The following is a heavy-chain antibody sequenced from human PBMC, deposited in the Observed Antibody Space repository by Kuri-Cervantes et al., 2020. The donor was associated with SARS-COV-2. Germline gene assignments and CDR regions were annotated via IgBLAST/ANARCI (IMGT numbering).Heavy chain of an antibody. J-gene: IGHJ4*02. CDR1: GFTFSSYS. V-gene: IGHV3-48*02. CDR3: ARDGGLSVVVIDFDY. D-gene: IGHD3-22*01. Sequence: GESLKISCAASGFTFSSYSMNWVRQAPGKGLEWVSYISNSSSTIYYADSVKGRFTISRDNAKNSLYLQMNSLRDEDTAVYYCARDGGLSVVVIDFDYWGQGTLVTVSS. CDR2: ISNSSSTI.